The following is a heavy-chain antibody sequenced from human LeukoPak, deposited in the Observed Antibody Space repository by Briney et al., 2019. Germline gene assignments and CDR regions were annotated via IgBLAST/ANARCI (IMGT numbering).Heavy chain of an antibody. Sequence: ASVKVSCKASVHTFTSYGISWVRQAPGQGREWMGWISAYKGNTNYAQKLQGRVTMTTDTSTSTAYMELRSLRSDDTAVYYCARDHSGYSGYVLHYNWFDPWGQGTLVTVSS. D-gene: IGHD5-12*01. CDR3: ARDHSGYSGYVLHYNWFDP. CDR1: VHTFTSYG. V-gene: IGHV1-18*01. J-gene: IGHJ5*02. CDR2: ISAYKGNT.